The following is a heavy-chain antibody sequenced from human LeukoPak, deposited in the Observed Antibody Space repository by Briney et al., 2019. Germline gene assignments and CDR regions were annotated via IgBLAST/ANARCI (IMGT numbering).Heavy chain of an antibody. J-gene: IGHJ3*02. D-gene: IGHD6-13*01. V-gene: IGHV3-66*01. Sequence: GGSLRLSCAASGFTVSSNYMSWVRQAPGKGLEWVSVIYSGGSTYYADSVKGRFTISRDNSKNTLYLQMNSLRAEDTAVYYCARDSSYSSSWYSYDAFDIWGQGTMVSVSS. CDR1: GFTVSSNY. CDR2: IYSGGST. CDR3: ARDSSYSSSWYSYDAFDI.